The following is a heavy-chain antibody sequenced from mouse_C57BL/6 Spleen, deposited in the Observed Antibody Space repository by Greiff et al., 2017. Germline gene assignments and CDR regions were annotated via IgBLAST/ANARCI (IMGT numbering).Heavy chain of an antibody. CDR2: IYPGDGDT. CDR1: GYAFSSYW. CDR3: ARGFITTVVATDYAMDY. D-gene: IGHD1-1*01. Sequence: SGASVKISCKASGYAFSSYWMNWVKQRPGKGLEWIGQIYPGDGDTNYNGNFKGKATRTADKSSSTAYMQLSSLTSEDSAVYFCARGFITTVVATDYAMDYWGQGTSVTVSS. J-gene: IGHJ4*01. V-gene: IGHV1-80*01.